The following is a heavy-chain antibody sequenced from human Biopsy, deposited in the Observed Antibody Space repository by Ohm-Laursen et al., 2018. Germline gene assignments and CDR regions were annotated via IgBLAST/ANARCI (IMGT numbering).Heavy chain of an antibody. V-gene: IGHV4-39*01. J-gene: IGHJ4*02. CDR2: IYHTGIT. D-gene: IGHD3-10*01. Sequence: SDTLSPTCTVTDGSISNIINYWGWIRQPLGKGLEWLGSIYHTGITDYNPSLKSRVTISVDPSNNQFSLKLSSLTAADTAVYYCARHSFGSGRDFWGQGTLVTVSS. CDR1: DGSISNIINY. CDR3: ARHSFGSGRDF.